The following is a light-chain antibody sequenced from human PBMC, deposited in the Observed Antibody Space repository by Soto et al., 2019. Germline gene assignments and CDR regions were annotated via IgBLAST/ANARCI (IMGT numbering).Light chain of an antibody. CDR3: QEYKTSPWA. CDR1: QSISGW. J-gene: IGKJ1*01. Sequence: DIQMTQSPSTLSASVGDRVTITCRASQSISGWLAWYQQKPGKAPKLLIFKASSLESGVPSRFSGSGSGTEFTLTISSLQPDDFATYYYQEYKTSPWAFGQGTKVEIK. V-gene: IGKV1-5*03. CDR2: KAS.